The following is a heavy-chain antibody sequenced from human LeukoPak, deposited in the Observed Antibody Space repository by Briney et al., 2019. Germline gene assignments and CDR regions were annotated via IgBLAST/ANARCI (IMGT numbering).Heavy chain of an antibody. CDR3: AKEGPTGAGWYYYMDV. Sequence: GGSLRLSCAASGFTFSSYGMRWVRQAPGKGLEWVAFIRYDGINKYYADSVKGRFTISRDNSKTTLYLQMNSLRAEDTAVYYCAKEGPTGAGWYYYMDVWGKGTTVTISS. V-gene: IGHV3-30*02. CDR2: IRYDGINK. D-gene: IGHD1-14*01. CDR1: GFTFSSYG. J-gene: IGHJ6*03.